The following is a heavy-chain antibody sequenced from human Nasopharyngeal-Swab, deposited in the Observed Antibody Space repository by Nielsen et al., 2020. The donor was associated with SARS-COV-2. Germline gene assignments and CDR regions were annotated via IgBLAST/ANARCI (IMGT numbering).Heavy chain of an antibody. CDR1: GFTVSSNY. CDR2: IYSGGST. J-gene: IGHJ6*02. V-gene: IGHV3-66*02. CDR3: ARDPNYYGSGSHYGMDV. Sequence: GESLKIPCAASGFTVSSNYMSWVRQAPGKGLEWVSVIYSGGSTYYADSVKGRFTISRDNSKNTLYLQMNSLRAEDTAVYYCARDPNYYGSGSHYGMDVWGQGTTVTVSS. D-gene: IGHD3-10*01.